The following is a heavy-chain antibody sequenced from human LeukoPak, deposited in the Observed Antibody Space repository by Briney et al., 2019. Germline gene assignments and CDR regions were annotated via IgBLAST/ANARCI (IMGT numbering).Heavy chain of an antibody. CDR2: IYSGGST. CDR3: ARTSPQWELLVS. D-gene: IGHD1-26*01. J-gene: IGHJ4*02. Sequence: GGSLRLSCAASGFTVSSNYMSWVRQAPGKGLEWVSVIYSGGSTCYADSVKGRFTISRDNSKNTLYLQMNSLRAENTAVYYCARTSPQWELLVSWGQGTLVTVSS. V-gene: IGHV3-53*01. CDR1: GFTVSSNY.